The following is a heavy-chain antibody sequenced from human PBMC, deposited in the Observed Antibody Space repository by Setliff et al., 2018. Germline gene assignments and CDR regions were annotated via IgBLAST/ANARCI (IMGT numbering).Heavy chain of an antibody. V-gene: IGHV4-61*09. D-gene: IGHD3-22*01. CDR3: ARDVYSYDSSGYYYEMAQWYFDL. Sequence: PSETLSLTCTVSGGSISSGSFYWSWIRQPAGKGLEWIGHIYTSGSTNYNPSLKTRVTISVDTSKNQFSLKLSSVTAADTAVYYCARDVYSYDSSGYYYEMAQWYFDLWGRGTLVTVSS. CDR1: GGSISSGSFY. CDR2: IYTSGST. J-gene: IGHJ2*01.